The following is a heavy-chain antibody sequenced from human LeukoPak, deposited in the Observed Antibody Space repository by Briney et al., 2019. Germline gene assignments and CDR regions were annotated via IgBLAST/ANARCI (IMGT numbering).Heavy chain of an antibody. CDR1: GFTFSSYA. V-gene: IGHV3-23*01. CDR2: ISGSGGST. J-gene: IGHJ4*02. CDR3: AKLITFNYYDSSGPRGYFGY. D-gene: IGHD3-22*01. Sequence: GGSLRLSCAASGFTFSSYAMSWVRQAPGKGLEWVSAISGSGGSTYYADSVKGRFTISRDNSKNTLYLQMNSLRAEDTAVYYCAKLITFNYYDSSGPRGYFGYWGQGTLVTVSS.